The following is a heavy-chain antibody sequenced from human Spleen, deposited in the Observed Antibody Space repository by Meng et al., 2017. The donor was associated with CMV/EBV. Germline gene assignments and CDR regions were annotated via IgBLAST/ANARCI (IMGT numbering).Heavy chain of an antibody. Sequence: GESLKISCAASGFTFSNAWMAWVRQAPGKGLEWVSAISGSGGSTYYADSVKGRFTISRDNSKNTLYLQMNSLRAEDTAVYYCAKGACSSTSCYSVYWGQGTLVTVSS. CDR2: ISGSGGST. V-gene: IGHV3-23*01. CDR1: GFTFSNAW. CDR3: AKGACSSTSCYSVY. J-gene: IGHJ4*02. D-gene: IGHD2-2*02.